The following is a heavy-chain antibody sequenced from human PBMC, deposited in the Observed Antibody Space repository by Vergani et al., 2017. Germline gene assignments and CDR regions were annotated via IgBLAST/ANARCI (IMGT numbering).Heavy chain of an antibody. Sequence: EVHLLESGGGQVEAGGSLRLSCVASGFTFSNSAMSWVRQPSGKWLEWVSAISGHGDRTYYADSVKGRFTISRDNSKNTVYLQMNSLKAEDRATYYCAREERSNTSPFVGDWGQGTLVTV. V-gene: IGHV3-23*01. CDR1: GFTFSNSA. D-gene: IGHD2/OR15-2a*01. CDR2: ISGHGDRT. J-gene: IGHJ4*02. CDR3: AREERSNTSPFVGD.